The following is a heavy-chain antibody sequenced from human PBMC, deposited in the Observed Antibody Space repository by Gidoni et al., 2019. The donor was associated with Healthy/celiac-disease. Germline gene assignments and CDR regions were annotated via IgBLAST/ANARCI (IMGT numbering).Heavy chain of an antibody. D-gene: IGHD2-2*01. J-gene: IGHJ4*02. CDR1: RFPLSSYA. Sequence: EVQLLESGGGLVQPGGSLSLSCAAARFPLSSYAMSWVRQAPGKGLEWVSAISGSGGSTYYADSVKGRFTISRDNSKNTLYLQMNSLRAEDTAVYYCAKDTRAVVVPAAPWSYWGQGTLVTVSS. CDR2: ISGSGGST. V-gene: IGHV3-23*01. CDR3: AKDTRAVVVPAAPWSY.